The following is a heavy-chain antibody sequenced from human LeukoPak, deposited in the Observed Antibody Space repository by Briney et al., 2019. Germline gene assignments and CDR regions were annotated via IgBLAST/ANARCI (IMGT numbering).Heavy chain of an antibody. V-gene: IGHV1-8*01. D-gene: IGHD2-2*01. Sequence: ASVKVSCKASGYTFTSYDINWVRQATGQGLEWMGWMNPNSGNTGYAQKFQGRVTMTRNTSKSTAYMELSSLRSEDTAVYYCARGALIEVVVVPAAMIPYYGMDVWGQGTTVTVSS. CDR2: MNPNSGNT. CDR3: ARGALIEVVVVPAAMIPYYGMDV. CDR1: GYTFTSYD. J-gene: IGHJ6*02.